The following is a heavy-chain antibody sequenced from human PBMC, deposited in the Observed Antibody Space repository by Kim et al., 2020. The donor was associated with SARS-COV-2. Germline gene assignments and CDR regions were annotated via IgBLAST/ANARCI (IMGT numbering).Heavy chain of an antibody. D-gene: IGHD6-19*01. V-gene: IGHV3-15*01. J-gene: IGHJ4*02. CDR3: TRYDSGSGWY. CDR2: VTV. Sequence: VTVDYAATVKGRITISRDDSKHTSYLKMKSLKTEDTAVYYCTRYDSGSGWYWGQGTLVTVSS.